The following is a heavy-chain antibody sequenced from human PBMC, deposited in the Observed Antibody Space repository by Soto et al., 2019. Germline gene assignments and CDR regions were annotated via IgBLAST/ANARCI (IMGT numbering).Heavy chain of an antibody. D-gene: IGHD3-10*01. J-gene: IGHJ6*03. Sequence: GGSLRLSCAASGFTFSSYGMHWVRQAPGKGLEWVAVISYDGSNKYYADSVKGRFTISRDNSKNTLYLQMNSLRAEDTAVYYCAKDFGELSTDYYYMDVWGKGTTVTVSS. V-gene: IGHV3-30*18. CDR2: ISYDGSNK. CDR3: AKDFGELSTDYYYMDV. CDR1: GFTFSSYG.